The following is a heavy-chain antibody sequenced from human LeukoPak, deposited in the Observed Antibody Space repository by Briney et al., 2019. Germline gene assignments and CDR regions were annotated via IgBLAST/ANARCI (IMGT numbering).Heavy chain of an antibody. V-gene: IGHV1-2*02. CDR3: ATELATYGSGSRFDY. J-gene: IGHJ4*02. CDR2: INPNSGGT. D-gene: IGHD3-10*01. CDR1: GYTFTGYY. Sequence: GASVKVSCKASGYTFTGYYMHWVRQAPGQGLEWMGWINPNSGGTNYAQKFQGRVTMTEDTSTDTAYVELSSLRSEDTAVYYCATELATYGSGSRFDYWGQGTLVTVSS.